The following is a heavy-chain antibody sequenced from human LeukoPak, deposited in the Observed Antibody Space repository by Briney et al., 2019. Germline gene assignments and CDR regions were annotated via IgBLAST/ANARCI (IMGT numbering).Heavy chain of an antibody. V-gene: IGHV4-34*01. J-gene: IGHJ6*03. CDR2: INQSGST. Sequence: SETLSLTCAVYGGSFSGYYWSWIRQPPGKGLEWIGEINQSGSTNYNPSLKSRVTISVDTSKNQFSLKLSSVTAADTAVYYCARGNYYDSSGYYPYYYYMDLWGKGTTVTVSS. CDR1: GGSFSGYY. CDR3: ARGNYYDSSGYYPYYYYMDL. D-gene: IGHD3-22*01.